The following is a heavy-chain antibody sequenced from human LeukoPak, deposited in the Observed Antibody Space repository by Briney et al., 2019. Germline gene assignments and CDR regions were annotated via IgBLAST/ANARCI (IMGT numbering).Heavy chain of an antibody. V-gene: IGHV3-43*02. CDR2: ISGDGGRS. CDR1: GFTFDDYA. Sequence: PGGSLRLSCAASGFTFDDYAMHWVRQAPGKGLEWVSLISGDGGRSYYADSVKGRFTISRDNSKNSLYLQMNSLRAEDTALYYCAKDTGGAFDIWGQGTMVTVSS. J-gene: IGHJ3*02. D-gene: IGHD4-23*01. CDR3: AKDTGGAFDI.